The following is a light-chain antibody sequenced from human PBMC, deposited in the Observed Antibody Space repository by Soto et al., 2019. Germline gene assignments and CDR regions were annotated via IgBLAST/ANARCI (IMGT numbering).Light chain of an antibody. CDR1: QSVLHNSNNYNY. CDR3: QPYFLIPHT. V-gene: IGKV4-1*01. CDR2: WAS. Sequence: DIVMTQSPDSLAVSLGERASINCKSSQSVLHNSNNYNYLAWYQQKPGQPPKLLIYWASTRESGVPDRFSGRGSGTDFTLTISSLQAEDVAVYYCQPYFLIPHTFGQGTKLEIK. J-gene: IGKJ2*01.